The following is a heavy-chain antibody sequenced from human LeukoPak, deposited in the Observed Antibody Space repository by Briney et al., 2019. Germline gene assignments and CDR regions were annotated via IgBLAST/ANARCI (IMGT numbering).Heavy chain of an antibody. CDR2: ISSSGSTI. CDR1: GFTFSSYE. Sequence: GGSLRLSCAASGFTFSSYEMNWVRQAPGKGLEWVSYISSSGSTIYYADSVKGRFTISIDNAKNSLYLQMNSLRAEDTAVYYCARGRAVAANLDFDYWGQGTLVTVSS. J-gene: IGHJ4*02. V-gene: IGHV3-48*03. D-gene: IGHD6-19*01. CDR3: ARGRAVAANLDFDY.